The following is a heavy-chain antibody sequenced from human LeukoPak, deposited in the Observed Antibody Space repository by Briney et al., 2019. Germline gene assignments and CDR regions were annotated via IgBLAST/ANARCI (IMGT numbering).Heavy chain of an antibody. CDR1: GGTFSSYA. CDR2: IIPIFGTA. J-gene: IGHJ4*02. Sequence: ASVKVSCKASGGTFSSYAISWVRQAPGQGLEWMGGIIPIFGTANYAQKFQGRVTIAADESTSTAYMELSSLRSEDTAVYYCAGSFITMVRAETEYYFDYWGQGTLVTVSS. D-gene: IGHD3-10*01. CDR3: AGSFITMVRAETEYYFDY. V-gene: IGHV1-69*13.